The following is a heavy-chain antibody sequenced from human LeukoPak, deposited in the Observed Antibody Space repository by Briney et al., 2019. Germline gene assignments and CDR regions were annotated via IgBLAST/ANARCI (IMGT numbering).Heavy chain of an antibody. CDR2: INHSGST. CDR1: GGSFSGYY. Sequence: SETLSLTCAVYGGSFSGYYWSWIRQPPGKGLEWIGEINHSGSTNYNPSLKSRVTISVDTSKNQFSLKLSSVTAADTAVYYCARVRAAAGFSPHWGQGTLVTVSS. D-gene: IGHD6-13*01. J-gene: IGHJ4*02. CDR3: ARVRAAAGFSPH. V-gene: IGHV4-34*01.